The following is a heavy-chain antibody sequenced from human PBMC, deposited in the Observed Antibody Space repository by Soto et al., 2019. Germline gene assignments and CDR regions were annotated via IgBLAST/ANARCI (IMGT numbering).Heavy chain of an antibody. V-gene: IGHV3-30*18. CDR1: GSNFSNHG. CDR2: ISYHGTYD. D-gene: IGHD6-13*01. CDR3: AKDRGYYSRSWPSY. J-gene: IGHJ4*02. Sequence: QGQFVESGVGVVQPGRSLRLSCAASGSNFSNHGIHWDRAVPGKGLEWVAVISYHGTYDHYTDSVRGRFTISRDNSKNTVYLQMTSLRAEDTAVYYCAKDRGYYSRSWPSYWGQGTLVSVSS.